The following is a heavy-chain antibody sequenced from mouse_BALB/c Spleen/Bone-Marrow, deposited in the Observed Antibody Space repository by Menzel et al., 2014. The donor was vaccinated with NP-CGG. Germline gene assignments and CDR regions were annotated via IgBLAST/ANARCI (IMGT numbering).Heavy chain of an antibody. CDR2: IDPANGNT. CDR3: ARWGITTGFAY. D-gene: IGHD2-4*01. V-gene: IGHV14-3*02. Sequence: EVHLVESGAELVKPGASVKLSCTASGFNIKDTYMHWVKQGPEQGLEWIGRIDPANGNTKYDPKFQGKATITADTSSNTAYLQLSSLTSEDTAVYYCARWGITTGFAYWGQGTLVTVSA. CDR1: GFNIKDTY. J-gene: IGHJ3*01.